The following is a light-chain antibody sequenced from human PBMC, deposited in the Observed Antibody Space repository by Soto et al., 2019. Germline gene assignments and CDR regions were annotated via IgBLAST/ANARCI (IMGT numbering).Light chain of an antibody. CDR1: SGHSSNA. Sequence: QPVLTQSPSASASLGASVKLTCTLSSGHSSNAIAWHQQQPEKGPRYLMKVNSDGSHSKGYGIPDRFSGSSSGAERYLTVSSLQSEDEADYYCQTWGTGFHVFGTGTKVTVL. V-gene: IGLV4-69*02. CDR3: QTWGTGFHV. J-gene: IGLJ1*01. CDR2: VNSDGSH.